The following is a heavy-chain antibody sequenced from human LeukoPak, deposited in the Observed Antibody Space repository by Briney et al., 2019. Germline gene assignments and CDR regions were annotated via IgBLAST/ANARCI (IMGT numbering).Heavy chain of an antibody. CDR1: GGSFSGYY. CDR2: INHSGST. CDR3: ARTPVAAAGPYYYYYGMDV. J-gene: IGHJ6*02. D-gene: IGHD6-13*01. Sequence: PSETLSLTCAVYGGSFSGYYWSWIRQPPGKGLEWIGEINHSGSTNYNPSLKSRVTISVDTSKNQFSLKLSSVTAADTAVYYCARTPVAAAGPYYYYYGMDVWGQGTTVTVSS. V-gene: IGHV4-34*01.